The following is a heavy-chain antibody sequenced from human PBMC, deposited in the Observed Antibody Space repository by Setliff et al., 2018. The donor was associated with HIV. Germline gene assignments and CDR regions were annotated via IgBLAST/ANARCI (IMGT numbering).Heavy chain of an antibody. CDR3: ARETRPGLTRSGFDY. J-gene: IGHJ4*02. CDR2: IKQDGSEK. D-gene: IGHD1-1*01. Sequence: ETLRLSCAASGFTFSSYWMSWVRQAPGKGLEWVANIKQDGSEKYHVDSVKGRFTISRDNAKNSLYLQMNSLRAEDTAVYYCARETRPGLTRSGFDYWGQGTLVTVSS. V-gene: IGHV3-7*05. CDR1: GFTFSSYW.